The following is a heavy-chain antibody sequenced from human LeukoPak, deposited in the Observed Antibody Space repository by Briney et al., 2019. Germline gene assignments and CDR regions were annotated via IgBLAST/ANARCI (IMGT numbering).Heavy chain of an antibody. CDR1: GFTFSSYS. CDR2: ISSSSSYI. Sequence: GGSLRLSCAASGFTFSSYSMNWVRQAPGKGLEWVSSISSSSSYIYYADSVKGRFTISRDNAKNSLYLQMNSLRAEDTAVYYCARGGAQLWSPDYWGQGTLVTVSS. CDR3: ARGGAQLWSPDY. V-gene: IGHV3-21*01. J-gene: IGHJ4*02. D-gene: IGHD5-18*01.